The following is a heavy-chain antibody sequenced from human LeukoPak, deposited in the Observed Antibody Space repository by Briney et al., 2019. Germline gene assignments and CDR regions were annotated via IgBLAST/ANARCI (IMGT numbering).Heavy chain of an antibody. J-gene: IGHJ3*02. CDR2: IYYSGST. CDR1: GGSVSSGSYY. V-gene: IGHV4-61*01. CDR3: ASSSGSYEEQDDAFDI. Sequence: SETLSLTCTVSGGSVSSGSYYWSWIRQPPGKGLEWIGYIYYSGSTNYNPSLKSRVTISVDTSKNQFSLKLSSVTAADTAVYYCASSSGSYEEQDDAFDIWGQGTMVTVSS. D-gene: IGHD3-10*01.